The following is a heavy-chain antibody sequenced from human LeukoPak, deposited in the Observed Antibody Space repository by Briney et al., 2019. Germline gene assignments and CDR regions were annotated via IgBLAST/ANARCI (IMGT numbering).Heavy chain of an antibody. CDR1: GGTFSSYA. D-gene: IGHD1-26*01. Sequence: ASVKVSCKASGGTFSSYAISWVRQAPGQGLEWMGWISAYNGNTNYAQKLQGRVTMTTDTSTSTAYMELRSLRSDDTAVYYCARASAPRVRYYYYYGMDVWGQGTTVTVSS. V-gene: IGHV1-18*01. J-gene: IGHJ6*02. CDR2: ISAYNGNT. CDR3: ARASAPRVRYYYYYGMDV.